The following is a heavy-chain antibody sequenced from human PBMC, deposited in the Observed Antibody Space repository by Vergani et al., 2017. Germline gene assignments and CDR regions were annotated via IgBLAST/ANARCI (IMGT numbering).Heavy chain of an antibody. V-gene: IGHV3-23*01. CDR1: GFTFSNYA. J-gene: IGHJ4*02. CDR3: PRGCGSSDCFTSEY. CDR2: ISGSGDST. Sequence: EVQLLESGGGLVKPGGSLRLSCAASGFTFSNYAMSWVRQAPGKGLEWVSSISGSGDSTYYTDSVKGRFTISRDNSKNMLYLQMNSLRAEDTAVYYCPRGCGSSDCFTSEYWGQGTLVTVSS. D-gene: IGHD2-2*02.